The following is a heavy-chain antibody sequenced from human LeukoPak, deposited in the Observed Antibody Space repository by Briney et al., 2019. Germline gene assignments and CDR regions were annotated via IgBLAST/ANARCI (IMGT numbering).Heavy chain of an antibody. J-gene: IGHJ5*02. CDR1: GYTFTSYD. V-gene: IGHV1-8*01. CDR3: ARGLVPGIRLFDP. D-gene: IGHD6-6*01. Sequence: GASVKVSCKASGYTFTSYDINWVRQATGQGLEWMGWMNPNSGNTGYAQKFQGRVTMTRNTSVSTAYMDLGSLRSEDTAVYYCARGLVPGIRLFDPWGQGTLVTVSS. CDR2: MNPNSGNT.